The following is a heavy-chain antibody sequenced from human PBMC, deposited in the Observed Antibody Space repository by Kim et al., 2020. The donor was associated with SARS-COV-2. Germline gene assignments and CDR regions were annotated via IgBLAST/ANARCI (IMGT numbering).Heavy chain of an antibody. J-gene: IGHJ6*02. D-gene: IGHD2-15*01. Sequence: KFRGSVTITAEESTSTAYLELSSLRSEDTAVYYCARDARRIISYYGMDVWGQGTTVTVSS. CDR3: ARDARRIISYYGMDV. V-gene: IGHV1-69*01.